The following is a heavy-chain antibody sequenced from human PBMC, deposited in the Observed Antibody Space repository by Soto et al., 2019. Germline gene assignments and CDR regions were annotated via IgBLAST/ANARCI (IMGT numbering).Heavy chain of an antibody. CDR3: ARGGSGSTSSPEAFDI. CDR2: INPSGGST. J-gene: IGHJ3*02. Sequence: ASVKVSCKASGYTFISRYIHWVRQAPGQGLEWMGIINPSGGSTTYAQKFQGRVTMTRDTSTSTVYMELSSLGSEDTAVYYCARGGSGSTSSPEAFDIWGQGTMVTVSS. D-gene: IGHD2-2*01. CDR1: GYTFISRY. V-gene: IGHV1-46*01.